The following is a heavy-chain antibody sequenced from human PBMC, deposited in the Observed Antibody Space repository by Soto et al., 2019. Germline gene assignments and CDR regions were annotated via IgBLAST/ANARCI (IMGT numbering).Heavy chain of an antibody. CDR2: SIPIFGTA. V-gene: IGHV1-69*01. CDR1: GGTFSSYA. J-gene: IGHJ6*02. CDR3: ASDSGGHTVAFGMAV. Sequence: QVQLGQAGAEVKKPGSSVKVSCKASGGTFSSYAISGVRQAPGQGLEWMGGSIPIFGTANYAKKFQGRVTITADESTSTAYMELGSLSSASTAVYYCASDSGGHTVAFGMAVWGQGTTVPVSS. D-gene: IGHD4-17*01.